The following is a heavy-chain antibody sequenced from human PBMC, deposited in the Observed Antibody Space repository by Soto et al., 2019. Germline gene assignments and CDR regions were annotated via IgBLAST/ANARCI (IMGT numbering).Heavy chain of an antibody. CDR1: GFTFSSYG. V-gene: IGHV3-30*18. CDR2: ISYDGSNK. D-gene: IGHD2-15*01. J-gene: IGHJ4*02. CDR3: AKASQGYCSGGSCYSAFDY. Sequence: LRLSCAASGFTFSSYGMHWVRQAPGKGLEWVAVISYDGSNKYYADSVKGRFTISRDNSKNTLYLQMNSLRAEDTAVYYCAKASQGYCSGGSCYSAFDYWGQGTLVTVSS.